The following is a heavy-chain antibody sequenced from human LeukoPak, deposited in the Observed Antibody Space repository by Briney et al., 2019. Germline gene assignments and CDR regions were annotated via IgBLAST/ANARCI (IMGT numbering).Heavy chain of an antibody. V-gene: IGHV3-43*01. CDR1: GFRFEDYP. CDR3: AKDIIPAGYDISLDD. CDR2: ITWDGTMS. J-gene: IGHJ4*02. Sequence: GGSLRDSCAGPGFRFEDYPFHWVRQAPGKGLEWVAVITWDGTMSAYADSVQRRFTISRDNNESSLSLEMTRLTTEDTAFYYCAKDIIPAGYDISLDDWGQGTLVTVSS. D-gene: IGHD5-12*01.